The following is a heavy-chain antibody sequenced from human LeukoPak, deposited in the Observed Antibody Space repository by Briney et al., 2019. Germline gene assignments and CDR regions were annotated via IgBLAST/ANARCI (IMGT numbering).Heavy chain of an antibody. CDR2: IYYSGTT. J-gene: IGHJ4*02. Sequence: PSQTLSLTCTVSGGSITSGNYCWSCIRHPPGDGLEWIGYIYYSGTTYYTPSLKSRVTITIDTSKNQFSLKLRSVTAADTAVYYCARDYYGAGLPYFDYWGQGTLVTVSS. V-gene: IGHV4-30-4*01. D-gene: IGHD3-10*01. CDR1: GGSITSGNYC. CDR3: ARDYYGAGLPYFDY.